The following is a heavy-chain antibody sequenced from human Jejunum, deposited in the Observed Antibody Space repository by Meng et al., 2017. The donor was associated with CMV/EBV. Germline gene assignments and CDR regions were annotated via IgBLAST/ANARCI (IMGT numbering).Heavy chain of an antibody. CDR1: TFW. CDR2: IDRDGSST. D-gene: IGHD2-2*02. Sequence: TFWVRWVRQAPGKGLVWVSRIDRDGSSTTYADSVKGRFTISRDNAKNTLYLQMSSLRAEDTAVYYCAGEGYCISTGCYTSDAFDIWGQGTRVTVSS. J-gene: IGHJ3*02. CDR3: AGEGYCISTGCYTSDAFDI. V-gene: IGHV3-74*01.